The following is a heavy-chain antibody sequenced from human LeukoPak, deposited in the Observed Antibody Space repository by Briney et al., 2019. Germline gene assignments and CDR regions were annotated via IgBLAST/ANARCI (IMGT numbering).Heavy chain of an antibody. Sequence: TGGSLRVSCAASGFTVSSNYMSWVRQAPGKGLEWVSVIYSGGSTYYADSVKGRFTISRDNSKNTLYLQMNSLRAEDTAVYYCARERNAGPFDYWGQGTLVTVSS. D-gene: IGHD2-8*01. CDR3: ARERNAGPFDY. J-gene: IGHJ4*02. CDR1: GFTVSSNY. V-gene: IGHV3-66*01. CDR2: IYSGGST.